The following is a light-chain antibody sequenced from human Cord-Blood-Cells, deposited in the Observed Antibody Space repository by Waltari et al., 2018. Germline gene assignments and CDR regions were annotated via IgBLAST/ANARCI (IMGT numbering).Light chain of an antibody. J-gene: IGKJ2*03. Sequence: DIQMTQSPSPLSASVGDRVTITCRASQSIRSWLAWYQQKPGKAPKLLIYKASSLESGVPSRFSGSGSGTEFTLTISSLQPDDFATYYCQQYNSYSYSFGQGTKLEIK. V-gene: IGKV1-5*03. CDR3: QQYNSYSYS. CDR2: KAS. CDR1: QSIRSW.